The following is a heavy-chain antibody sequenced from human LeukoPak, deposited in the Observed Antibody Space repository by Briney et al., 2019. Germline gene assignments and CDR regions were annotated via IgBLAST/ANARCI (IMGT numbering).Heavy chain of an antibody. CDR2: IYYSGST. D-gene: IGHD1-1*01. V-gene: IGHV4-59*01. Sequence: SETLSLTCTVSGGSISSYYWSWIRQPPGKGLEWIGYIYYSGSTNYNPSLKSRVTISVDTSKNQFSLKLSSVTAADTAVYYCARGPNEPNFDYWGQGALVTVSS. CDR1: GGSISSYY. CDR3: ARGPNEPNFDY. J-gene: IGHJ4*02.